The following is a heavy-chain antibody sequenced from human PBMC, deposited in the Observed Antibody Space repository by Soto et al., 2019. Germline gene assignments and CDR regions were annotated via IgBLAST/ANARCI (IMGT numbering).Heavy chain of an antibody. J-gene: IGHJ4*02. V-gene: IGHV3-23*01. CDR1: GLTFSAFA. Sequence: GGSLRLSCAASGLTFSAFAMSWVRQAPGKGLEWVSTISEGGGTPFYAGSVKGRFTNSRDNSKNPLHLQMTTLRAEDTAVYFCAKRNRSYFDSWGQGSLVTVSS. CDR3: AKRNRSYFDS. CDR2: ISEGGGTP.